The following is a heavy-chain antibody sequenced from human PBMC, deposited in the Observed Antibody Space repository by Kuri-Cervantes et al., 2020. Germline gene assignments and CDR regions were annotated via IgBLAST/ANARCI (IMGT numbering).Heavy chain of an antibody. CDR1: RFTFSSYA. J-gene: IGHJ6*02. CDR3: AKQVYYGSGSYSHYYGMDV. V-gene: IGHV3-30*01. CDR2: ISYDGSNK. D-gene: IGHD3-10*01. Sequence: GGSLRLSCAASRFTFSSYAMHWVRQAPGKGLEWVAVISYDGSNKYCADSVKGRFTISRDNSKNTLYMQMNSLRAEDTAVYYCAKQVYYGSGSYSHYYGMDVWGQGTTVTVSS.